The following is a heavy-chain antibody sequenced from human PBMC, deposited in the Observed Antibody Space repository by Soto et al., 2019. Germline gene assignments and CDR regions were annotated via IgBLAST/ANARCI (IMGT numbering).Heavy chain of an antibody. CDR1: GGSVSSFH. CDR2: AVYTGNT. J-gene: IGHJ4*02. Sequence: SETLSLTCTVSGGSVSSFHWSWVRQSPGKGLEWIGYAVYTGNTKYNPALKRRVTISVDTSKKQFSLKLSSVSAADTGLYYCARSYRGTFYGYDIWGQGILVTVSS. CDR3: ARSYRGTFYGYDI. D-gene: IGHD1-26*01. V-gene: IGHV4-59*02.